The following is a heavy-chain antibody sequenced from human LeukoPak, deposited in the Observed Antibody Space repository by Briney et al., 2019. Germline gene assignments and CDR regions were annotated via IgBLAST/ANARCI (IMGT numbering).Heavy chain of an antibody. CDR1: GFTFSSYG. Sequence: GGSLRLSCAASGFTFSSYGMHWVRQAPGTGLEWVAVISYDGSNKYYADSVKGRFTISRDNSKNTLYLQMNSLRAEDTAVYYCAKDFVGYYDILTGYYKDYYYYGMDVWGKGATVTVSS. V-gene: IGHV3-30*18. D-gene: IGHD3-9*01. J-gene: IGHJ6*04. CDR3: AKDFVGYYDILTGYYKDYYYYGMDV. CDR2: ISYDGSNK.